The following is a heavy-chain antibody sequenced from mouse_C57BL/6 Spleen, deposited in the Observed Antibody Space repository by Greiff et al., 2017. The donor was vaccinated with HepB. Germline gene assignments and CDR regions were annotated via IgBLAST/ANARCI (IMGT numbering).Heavy chain of an antibody. CDR2: IYPRDGST. Sequence: QVQLKESGPELVKPGASVKLSCKASGYTFTSYDINWVKQRPGQGLEWIGWIYPRDGSTKYNEKFKGKATLTVDTSSSTAYMELHSLTSEDSAVYFCARSYYSNPLAYWGQGTLVTVSA. CDR3: ARSYYSNPLAY. D-gene: IGHD2-5*01. V-gene: IGHV1-85*01. CDR1: GYTFTSYD. J-gene: IGHJ3*01.